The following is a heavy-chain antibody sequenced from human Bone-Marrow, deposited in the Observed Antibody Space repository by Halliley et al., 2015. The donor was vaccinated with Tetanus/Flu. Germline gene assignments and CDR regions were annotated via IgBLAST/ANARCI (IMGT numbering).Heavy chain of an antibody. CDR2: MNPNSGNT. J-gene: IGHJ4*01. D-gene: IGHD6-6*01. Sequence: QMQLVQSGAEVKKPGASVKVSCKASGYTFSSHGINWVRQATGQGLEWMGWMNPNSGNTGYAQKFQGRVTMTRDTSMSTAYMELSRLRSEDTAVYYCARGRGQEYFFGYWGHGTLVTVSS. CDR1: GYTFSSHG. CDR3: ARGRGQEYFFGY. V-gene: IGHV1-8*01.